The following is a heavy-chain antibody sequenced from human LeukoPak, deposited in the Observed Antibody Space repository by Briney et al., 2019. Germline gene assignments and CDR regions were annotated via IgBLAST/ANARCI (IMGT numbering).Heavy chain of an antibody. D-gene: IGHD2-15*01. CDR1: GYTFTSYA. J-gene: IGHJ4*02. Sequence: ASVKVSCKASGYTFTSYAMYWVRQAPGQRLEWMGWINAGNGNTKYSQKFQGRVTITRDTSASTAYMELSSLRSEDTAVYYCARDREGGGSCYDYWGQGTLVTVSS. CDR2: INAGNGNT. CDR3: ARDREGGGSCYDY. V-gene: IGHV1-3*01.